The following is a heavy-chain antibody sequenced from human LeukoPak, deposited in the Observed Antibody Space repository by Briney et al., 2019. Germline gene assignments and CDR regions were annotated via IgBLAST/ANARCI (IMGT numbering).Heavy chain of an antibody. V-gene: IGHV4-39*01. D-gene: IGHD2-2*02. CDR1: GGSISSSSYH. Sequence: SETLSLTCTVSGGSISSSSYHWGWIRQPPGKGLEWIGSIYYSGSTYYNPSLKSRVTISVDTSKNQFPLKLSSVTAADTAVYYCARHKGRGYCSSTSCYMEFDYWGQGTLVTVSS. CDR3: ARHKGRGYCSSTSCYMEFDY. J-gene: IGHJ4*02. CDR2: IYYSGST.